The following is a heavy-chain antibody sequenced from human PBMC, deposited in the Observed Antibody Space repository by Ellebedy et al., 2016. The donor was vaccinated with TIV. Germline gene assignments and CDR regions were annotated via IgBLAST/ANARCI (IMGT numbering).Heavy chain of an antibody. CDR1: GGTFSSYA. V-gene: IGHV1-69*04. CDR2: IIPFLGVA. J-gene: IGHJ4*02. Sequence: SVKVSCXASGGTFSSYAISWVRQAPGQGLEWMGRIIPFLGVAIYAQSFQGRVTITADKSTSTAYMELSSLRSEDTAVYYCARDDYGDFVFDYWGQGTLVTVSS. D-gene: IGHD4-17*01. CDR3: ARDDYGDFVFDY.